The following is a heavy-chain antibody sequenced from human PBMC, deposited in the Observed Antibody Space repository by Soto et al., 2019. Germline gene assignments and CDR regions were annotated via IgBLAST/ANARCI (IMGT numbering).Heavy chain of an antibody. V-gene: IGHV3-23*01. CDR2: ISGSGGST. CDR1: GFTFSSYA. D-gene: IGHD2-15*01. Sequence: GGSLRLSCAASGFTFSSYAMSWVRQAPGKGLEWVSAISGSGGSTYYADSVKGRFTISRDNSKNTLYLQMNSLRAEDTAVYYCASNTDCSGGSCYSVGWGQGTMVTVSS. J-gene: IGHJ3*01. CDR3: ASNTDCSGGSCYSVG.